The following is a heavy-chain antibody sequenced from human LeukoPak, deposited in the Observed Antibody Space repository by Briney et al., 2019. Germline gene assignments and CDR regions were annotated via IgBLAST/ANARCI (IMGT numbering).Heavy chain of an antibody. V-gene: IGHV3-23*01. CDR2: ISGSSLTT. J-gene: IGHJ4*02. Sequence: GGSVRLSCAASGFTFSSYGLSWVRQAPGKGLEWVSLISGSSLTTDYADSVKGRFTISRDNSKNTLSLQMNSLNADDTAVYYCAKHLRTSVWFFDSWGQGTLVTVSS. D-gene: IGHD6-19*01. CDR1: GFTFSSYG. CDR3: AKHLRTSVWFFDS.